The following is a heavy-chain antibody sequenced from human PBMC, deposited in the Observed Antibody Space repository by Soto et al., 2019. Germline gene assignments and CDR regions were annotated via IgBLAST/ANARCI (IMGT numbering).Heavy chain of an antibody. D-gene: IGHD3-22*01. V-gene: IGHV1-2*04. CDR1: GYTFTDYY. Sequence: QVQLVQSGAEVKKPGASMKVSCKASGYTFTDYYIHWVRQAPGQGLDWMGWINPNSGGTLYAQKFEGWVTMTRDTSIPTAYMALSRLRSHDTAVYYCARGGVDSSVFDYWGQGTLVTASS. J-gene: IGHJ4*02. CDR2: INPNSGGT. CDR3: ARGGVDSSVFDY.